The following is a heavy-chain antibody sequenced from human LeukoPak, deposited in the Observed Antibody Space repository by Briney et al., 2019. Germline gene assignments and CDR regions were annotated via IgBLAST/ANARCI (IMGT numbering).Heavy chain of an antibody. CDR3: ARGGHGAYFDY. Sequence: GGSLRLSCAASGFSFNTYSMNWVRQAPGKGLEWVSYISGRSNTIYYADSVKGRFTISRDNAKNSLYLQMNSLRAEDTAVYYCARGGHGAYFDYWGQGTLVTVSS. CDR1: GFSFNTYS. V-gene: IGHV3-48*01. J-gene: IGHJ4*02. CDR2: ISGRSNTI.